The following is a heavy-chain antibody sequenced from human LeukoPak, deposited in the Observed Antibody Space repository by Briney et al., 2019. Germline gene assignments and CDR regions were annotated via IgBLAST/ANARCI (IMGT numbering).Heavy chain of an antibody. CDR1: GYSISSGYY. V-gene: IGHV4-38-2*02. J-gene: IGHJ4*02. CDR3: ARDKDYGDYADY. CDR2: IYHSGST. Sequence: SETLSLTCTVSGYSISSGYYWGWIRQAPGKGLEWIGSIYHSGSTYYNPSLKSRVTISVDTSKNQFSLRLRSVTAADTAVYYCARDKDYGDYADYWGQGTLVTVSS. D-gene: IGHD4-17*01.